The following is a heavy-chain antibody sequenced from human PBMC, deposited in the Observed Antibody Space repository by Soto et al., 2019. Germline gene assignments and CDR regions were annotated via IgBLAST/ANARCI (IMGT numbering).Heavy chain of an antibody. CDR2: IYYSGST. CDR3: ARVRIFGVVIEWFDP. CDR1: GGSISSYY. V-gene: IGHV4-59*01. Sequence: SETLSLTCTVSGGSISSYYWSWIRQPPGKGLEWIGYIYYSGSTNYNPSLKSRVTISVDTSKNQFSLKLSSVTAADTAVYYCARVRIFGVVIEWFDPWGQGTLVTVSS. D-gene: IGHD3-3*01. J-gene: IGHJ5*02.